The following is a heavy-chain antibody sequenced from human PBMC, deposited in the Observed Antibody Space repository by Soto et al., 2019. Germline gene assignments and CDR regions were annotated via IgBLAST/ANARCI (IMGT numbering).Heavy chain of an antibody. CDR3: ARALPGYGRRWFNSHYYGMDL. J-gene: IGHJ6*02. CDR1: GYTFTSYD. D-gene: IGHD6-13*01. V-gene: IGHV1-8*01. Sequence: QVQLVQSGAEVKKPGASVKVSCKASGYTFTSYDINWVRQATGQGLEWMGWMNANSGNTGYAQKFQGRVTITRNSYRSIDYMELSSQRSNVTAVYYCARALPGYGRRWFNSHYYGMDLWGQGTTVTVSS. CDR2: MNANSGNT.